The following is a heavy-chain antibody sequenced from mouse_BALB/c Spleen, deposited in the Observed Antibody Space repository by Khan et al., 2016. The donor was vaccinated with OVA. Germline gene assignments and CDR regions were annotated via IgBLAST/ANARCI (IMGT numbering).Heavy chain of an antibody. D-gene: IGHD2-4*01. CDR1: GFSLTSYG. Sequence: QVQLQQSGPGLVQPSQSLSITCTVSGFSLTSYGVPWVRQSPGKGLEWLGVIWSGGRTDYTAAFISRLSISKDNSKSQVFFKMNNLQANDTAIYFCARNYDYDEGLSYWGQGTLVTVSA. J-gene: IGHJ3*01. V-gene: IGHV2-2*02. CDR2: IWSGGRT. CDR3: ARNYDYDEGLSY.